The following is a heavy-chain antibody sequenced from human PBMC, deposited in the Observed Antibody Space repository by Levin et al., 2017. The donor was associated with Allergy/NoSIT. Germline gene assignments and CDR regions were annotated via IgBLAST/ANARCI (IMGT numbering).Heavy chain of an antibody. V-gene: IGHV4-30-2*01. D-gene: IGHD5-18*01. J-gene: IGHJ4*02. CDR2: IYLSGST. CDR1: GGSISSGGYS. CDR3: ARVAGYSYGYYFDY. Sequence: SPTLSLTCAVSGGSISSGGYSWRWIRQPPGKGLEWIGNIYLSGSTNDNPSLKSRVTISVDRSKNQFSLKLSYVTAADTAVYYCARVAGYSYGYYFDYWGPGTLVTVSS.